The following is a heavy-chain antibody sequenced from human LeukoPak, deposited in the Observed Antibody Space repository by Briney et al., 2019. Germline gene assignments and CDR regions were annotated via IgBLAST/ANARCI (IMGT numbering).Heavy chain of an antibody. CDR2: ISHDGSNK. Sequence: GRSLRFSCAASGFTFSNYAVHWVRQAPGKGLEWVAFISHDGSNKYYADSVKGRFTISRDNSKNTLYLQMNSLRADDTAVFFCVRGPQYSYGILDYWGQGTLVTVSS. CDR3: VRGPQYSYGILDY. D-gene: IGHD5-18*01. CDR1: GFTFSNYA. J-gene: IGHJ4*02. V-gene: IGHV3-30*04.